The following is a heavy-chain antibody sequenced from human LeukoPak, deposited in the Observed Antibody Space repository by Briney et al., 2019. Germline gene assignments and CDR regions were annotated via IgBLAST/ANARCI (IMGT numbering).Heavy chain of an antibody. J-gene: IGHJ5*02. CDR2: INHSGST. CDR1: GGSFSGYY. CDR3: ARVGSRAIVVVPAAIEGWFDP. Sequence: KPSETLSLTCAVYGGSFSGYYWSWIRQPPGKGLEWIGEINHSGSTNYNPSLKSRVTISVDTSKNQFSLKLSSVTAADTAVYYCARVGSRAIVVVPAAIEGWFDPWGQGTLVTVSS. D-gene: IGHD2-2*02. V-gene: IGHV4-34*01.